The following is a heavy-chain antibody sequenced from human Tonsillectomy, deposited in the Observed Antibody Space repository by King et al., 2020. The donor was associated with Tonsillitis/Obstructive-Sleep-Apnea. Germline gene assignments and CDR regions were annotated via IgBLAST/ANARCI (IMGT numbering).Heavy chain of an antibody. D-gene: IGHD2-15*01. CDR1: GGSFSGYY. CDR2: IDHSGST. J-gene: IGHJ4*02. CDR3: AREFYSLDY. V-gene: IGHV4-34*01. Sequence: VHLNHWGAALLNPSDTRSRTCDVYGGSFSGYYWNWIRHPPGKGLEWIGKIDHSGSTSYNPYLKSRVTISVDTSKNQFSLNLTSVTAADTAVYYCAREFYSLDYWSQGTLVTVSS.